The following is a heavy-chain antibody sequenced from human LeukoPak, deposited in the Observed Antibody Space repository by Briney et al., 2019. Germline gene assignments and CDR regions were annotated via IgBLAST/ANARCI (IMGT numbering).Heavy chain of an antibody. V-gene: IGHV3-30*02. D-gene: IGHD3-10*01. J-gene: IGHJ4*02. CDR1: GFTFSSYG. CDR2: IRYDESNE. CDR3: AKDLQRYDYGSGFDC. Sequence: PGGSLRLSCAASGFTFSSYGMHWVRQAPGKGLEWVAFIRYDESNEYYADSVKGRFTISRDNSKNTLYLQMNSLRAEDTAVYSCAKDLQRYDYGSGFDCWGQGTLVTVSS.